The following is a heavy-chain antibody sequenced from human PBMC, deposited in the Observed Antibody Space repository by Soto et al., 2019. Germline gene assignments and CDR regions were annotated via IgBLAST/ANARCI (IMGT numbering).Heavy chain of an antibody. CDR3: ARGYYGSGSLYFDN. CDR1: GGSISSYY. V-gene: IGHV4-59*01. CDR2: FYYSEST. D-gene: IGHD3-10*01. J-gene: IGHJ4*02. Sequence: QVQLQESGPGLVKPSETLSLTCTVSGGSISSYYWNWIRQPPGKGLQWIGYFYYSESTNYNPSLRSRVTISVDTFQHALSLELSSVAAAGRAVYYCARGYYGSGSLYFDNWGQGTLVTVSS.